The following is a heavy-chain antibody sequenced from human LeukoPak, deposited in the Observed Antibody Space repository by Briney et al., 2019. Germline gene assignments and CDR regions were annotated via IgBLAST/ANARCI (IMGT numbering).Heavy chain of an antibody. V-gene: IGHV3-21*01. CDR3: ARVCSSASCYLGVRGDY. CDR1: GFTFSSYS. J-gene: IGHJ4*02. CDR2: ISYSSGYI. Sequence: GGSLRLSCAASGFTFSSYSMNWVRQAPGKGLEWVSSISYSSGYIYYADSVKGRFTISRDNAKNSLYLQMNSLRAEDTAVYYCARVCSSASCYLGVRGDYWGQGTLVTVSS. D-gene: IGHD2-2*01.